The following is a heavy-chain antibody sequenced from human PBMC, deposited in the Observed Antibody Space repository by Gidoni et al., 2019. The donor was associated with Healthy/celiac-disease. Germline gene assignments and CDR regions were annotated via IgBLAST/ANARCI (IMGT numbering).Heavy chain of an antibody. CDR1: GFTFSSYA. D-gene: IGHD4-17*01. CDR3: ARVPDYGDYYFDY. CDR2: ISYDGSNK. J-gene: IGHJ4*02. Sequence: QVQLVESWGGVVQPGRSLRLSCPASGFTFSSYAMHWVRQAPGKGLEWVAVISYDGSNKYYADSVKGRFTISRDNSKNTLYLQMNSLRAEDTAVYYCARVPDYGDYYFDYWGQGTLVTVSS. V-gene: IGHV3-30-3*01.